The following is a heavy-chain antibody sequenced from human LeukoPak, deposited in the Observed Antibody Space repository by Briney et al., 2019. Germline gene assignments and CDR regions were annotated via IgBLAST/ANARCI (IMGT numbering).Heavy chain of an antibody. CDR2: IYTSGST. J-gene: IGHJ4*02. CDR1: GGSITSGSSY. Sequence: PSQTLSLTCTVSGGSITSGSSYWSWIRQPAGKGLEWIGRIYTSGSTNYNPSLKSRVTISVDTSKNQFSLKLSSVTAADTAVYYCASHPYDYGGNSGVDYWGQGTLVTVSS. D-gene: IGHD4-23*01. CDR3: ASHPYDYGGNSGVDY. V-gene: IGHV4-61*02.